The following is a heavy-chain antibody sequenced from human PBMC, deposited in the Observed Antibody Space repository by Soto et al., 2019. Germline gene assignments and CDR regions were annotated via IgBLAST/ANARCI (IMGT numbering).Heavy chain of an antibody. CDR3: ARDTHYYYDSIMAYYYGTDV. CDR1: GFTFSDYY. J-gene: IGHJ6*02. CDR2: ISSSGSTI. V-gene: IGHV3-11*01. D-gene: IGHD3-22*01. Sequence: PGGSLRLSCAASGFTFSDYYMSWIRQAPGKGLEWVSYISSSGSTIYYADSVKGRFTISRDNAKNSLYLQMNSLRAEDTAVYYCARDTHYYYDSIMAYYYGTDVWGQGTTVTVSS.